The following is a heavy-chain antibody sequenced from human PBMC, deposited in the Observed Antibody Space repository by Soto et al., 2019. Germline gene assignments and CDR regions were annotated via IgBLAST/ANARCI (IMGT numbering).Heavy chain of an antibody. CDR3: ATWGTGYGGKGAVYY. V-gene: IGHV4-34*01. D-gene: IGHD4-17*01. CDR1: GGSFSGYY. J-gene: IGHJ4*02. CDR2: INHSGST. Sequence: QVQLQQWGAGLLKPSETLSLTCAVYGGSFSGYYWSWIRQPPGKGLEWIGEINHSGSTNYNPSLKSRVTISVDTSKNQFSLKLSSVTAADTAVYYCATWGTGYGGKGAVYYWGQGTLVTVSS.